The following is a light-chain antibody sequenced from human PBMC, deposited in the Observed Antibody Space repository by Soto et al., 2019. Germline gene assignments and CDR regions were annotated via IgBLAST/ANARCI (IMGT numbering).Light chain of an antibody. CDR1: NSNIGSNT. CDR3: ATWDDRLNGYV. V-gene: IGLV1-44*01. CDR2: SNN. J-gene: IGLJ1*01. Sequence: SVLTQPPSASGTPGQRVTISCSGSNSNIGSNTVTWYQQLPGTAPILLIYSNNQRSSGVPDRFSGSRSGTSGSLAISGLQSEDEADYYCATWDDRLNGYVFGSGTKVTVL.